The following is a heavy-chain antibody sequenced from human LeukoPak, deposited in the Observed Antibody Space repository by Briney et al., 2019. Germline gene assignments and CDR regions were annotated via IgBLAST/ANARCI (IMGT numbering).Heavy chain of an antibody. CDR1: GFTFSNYA. J-gene: IGHJ6*02. V-gene: IGHV3-23*03. Sequence: PGGSLRLSRAASGFTFSNYAMSWVRQAPGKGLEWVSVIFDGGDTYYADSVKGRFSISRDNSANTLHLQMTSLRAEDTAVYYCARAPPYYYDSRGYHYERGKYYYGMDVWGQGTTVIVSS. CDR2: IFDGGDT. D-gene: IGHD3-22*01. CDR3: ARAPPYYYDSRGYHYERGKYYYGMDV.